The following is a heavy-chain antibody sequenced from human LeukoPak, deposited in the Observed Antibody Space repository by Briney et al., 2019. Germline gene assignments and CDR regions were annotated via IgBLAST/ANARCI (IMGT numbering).Heavy chain of an antibody. Sequence: GGSLRLSCAASGFTFSTYEMNWVRQAPGPGLEWVSYISSSGSTIYYADSVKGRFTISRDNAKNSLYLQMNSLRAENTAVYYCARDSSYYGSGSFSDWGQGTLVTVSS. J-gene: IGHJ4*02. V-gene: IGHV3-48*03. D-gene: IGHD3-10*01. CDR1: GFTFSTYE. CDR3: ARDSSYYGSGSFSD. CDR2: ISSSGSTI.